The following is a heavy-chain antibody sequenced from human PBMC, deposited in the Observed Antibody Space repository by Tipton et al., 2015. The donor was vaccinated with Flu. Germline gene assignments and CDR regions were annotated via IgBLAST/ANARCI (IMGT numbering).Heavy chain of an antibody. J-gene: IGHJ6*03. Sequence: SLRLSCAASGFTFSSYGMHWARQAPGKGLEWVAVIWYDGSNKYYADSVKGRFTISRDNSKNTLYLQMNSLRAEDTAVYYCAREGSSSSIYMDVWGKGTTVTVSS. CDR1: GFTFSSYG. V-gene: IGHV3-33*08. CDR2: IWYDGSNK. CDR3: AREGSSSSIYMDV. D-gene: IGHD6-6*01.